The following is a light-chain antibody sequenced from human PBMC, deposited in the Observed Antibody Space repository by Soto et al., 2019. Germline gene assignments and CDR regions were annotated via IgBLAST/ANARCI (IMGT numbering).Light chain of an antibody. CDR2: DAS. J-gene: IGKJ4*01. CDR1: QRISSW. V-gene: IGKV1-5*01. Sequence: DIQMTQSPSTLSASVGDRVTITCRASQRISSWLAWYQQKPGKAPNLLIYDASSLESGVPSRFSGSGSGTEFTLTISSLQPDDFAAYYCQQYKSFSPTFGGGTKVEIK. CDR3: QQYKSFSPT.